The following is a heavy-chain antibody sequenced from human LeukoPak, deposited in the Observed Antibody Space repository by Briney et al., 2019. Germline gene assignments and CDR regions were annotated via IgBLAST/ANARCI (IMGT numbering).Heavy chain of an antibody. D-gene: IGHD5-24*01. J-gene: IGHJ4*02. CDR3: ARTRDGPFEY. V-gene: IGHV3-48*03. CDR1: GFTFSSYE. Sequence: KSGGSLRLSCAASGFTFSSYEMNWVRQGPGKGLEWLSHISNSGSSIQYADSVKGRFTISRDNAKNSLYLQMNSLRAEDTAVYYCARTRDGPFEYWGQGTLVSVFS. CDR2: ISNSGSSI.